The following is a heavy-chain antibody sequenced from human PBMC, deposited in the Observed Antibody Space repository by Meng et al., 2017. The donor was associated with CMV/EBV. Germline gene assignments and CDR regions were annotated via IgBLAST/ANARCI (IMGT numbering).Heavy chain of an antibody. Sequence: SLKISCAASGFTFDDYAMHWVRQAPGKGLEWVSGISWNSGSIGYADSVKGRFTISRDNARNSLYLQMNSLRAEDTAVYYCARHSEEFYDYVWGSYRVLGIFDYWGQGTLVTVSS. D-gene: IGHD3-16*02. CDR3: ARHSEEFYDYVWGSYRVLGIFDY. V-gene: IGHV3-9*01. J-gene: IGHJ4*02. CDR1: GFTFDDYA. CDR2: ISWNSGSI.